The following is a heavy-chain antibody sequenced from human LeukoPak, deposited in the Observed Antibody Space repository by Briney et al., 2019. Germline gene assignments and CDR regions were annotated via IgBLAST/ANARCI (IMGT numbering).Heavy chain of an antibody. Sequence: PSQTLSLTCTVSGGSISSGDYYWSWIRQPPGRGLEWIGYISYSETTYYNPSLKSRVTISVDTSKNQFSLKLSSVTAADTAVYYCASYYDSSGYYRGRQHWGQGTLVTVSS. CDR2: ISYSETT. V-gene: IGHV4-30-4*01. CDR1: GGSISSGDYY. CDR3: ASYYDSSGYYRGRQH. J-gene: IGHJ1*01. D-gene: IGHD3-22*01.